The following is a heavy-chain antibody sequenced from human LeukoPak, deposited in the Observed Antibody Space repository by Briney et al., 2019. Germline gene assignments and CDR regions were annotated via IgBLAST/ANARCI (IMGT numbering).Heavy chain of an antibody. CDR1: GFTLSSYE. Sequence: QPGGSLRLSCTVSGFTLSSYEMSWIRQAPGKGLEWVSSIDYDGGSGHYADSVKGRFTISRDNSNNTLFLHLNSLRGEDTAVYYCAKEGYYDSSGYDYWGQGTLVTVSS. V-gene: IGHV3-23*01. CDR3: AKEGYYDSSGYDY. J-gene: IGHJ4*02. CDR2: IDYDGGSG. D-gene: IGHD3-22*01.